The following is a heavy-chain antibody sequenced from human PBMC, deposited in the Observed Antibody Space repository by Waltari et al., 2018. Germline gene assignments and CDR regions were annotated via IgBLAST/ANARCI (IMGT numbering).Heavy chain of an antibody. V-gene: IGHV3-48*03. Sequence: EVQLVESGGGLVQPGGSLRLSCAASGFTFSSYEMNWVRQAPGKGLEWVSYISSSGSTIDYADAVKGRFNISRDNAKNSLYLQMNSLGAEDTAVYYCATRDDFWSGYSDYWGQGTLVTVSS. D-gene: IGHD3-3*01. CDR2: ISSSGSTI. CDR1: GFTFSSYE. CDR3: ATRDDFWSGYSDY. J-gene: IGHJ4*02.